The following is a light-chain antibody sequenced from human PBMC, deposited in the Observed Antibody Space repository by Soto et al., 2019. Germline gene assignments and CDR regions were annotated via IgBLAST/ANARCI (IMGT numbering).Light chain of an antibody. CDR2: DAS. CDR1: QSVSSY. CDR3: QQYNKWPPWT. J-gene: IGKJ1*01. V-gene: IGKV3-11*01. Sequence: EIVLTQSPATLSLSPVERATLSCMASQSVSSYLAWYQQKPGQAPRLLIYDASNRATGIPARFSGSGSGTDFTLTISSLEPEDFAVYSCQQYNKWPPWTFGQGTKVDIK.